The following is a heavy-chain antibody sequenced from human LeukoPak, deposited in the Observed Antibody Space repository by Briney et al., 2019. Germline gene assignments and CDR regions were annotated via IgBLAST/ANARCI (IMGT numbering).Heavy chain of an antibody. CDR1: GFTFSSYA. V-gene: IGHV3-30*04. Sequence: GGSLRLSCAASGFTFSSYAMHWVRQAPGKGLEWVALISYDGSNKYYADSVKGRFTISRDNSKNTLYLQMNSLRAEDTAVYYCARGGSGYDPDVWGKGTTVTISS. CDR3: ARGGSGYDPDV. D-gene: IGHD5-12*01. CDR2: ISYDGSNK. J-gene: IGHJ6*04.